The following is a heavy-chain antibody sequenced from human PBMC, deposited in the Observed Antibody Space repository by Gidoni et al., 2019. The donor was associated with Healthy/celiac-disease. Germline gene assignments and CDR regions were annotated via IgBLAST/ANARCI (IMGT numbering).Heavy chain of an antibody. V-gene: IGHV1-69*01. CDR3: ARNAHCGGDCYPSSFDY. Sequence: QVQLVQSGAEVTKPGSSVKVSCQASGGTFSSYAISWVRQAPGQGLEWMGGILPIFGTANYAQKFQGRVTITADETTSTAYMELSSLRSEDTAVYYCARNAHCGGDCYPSSFDYWGQGTLVTVSS. CDR1: GGTFSSYA. J-gene: IGHJ4*02. CDR2: ILPIFGTA. D-gene: IGHD2-21*02.